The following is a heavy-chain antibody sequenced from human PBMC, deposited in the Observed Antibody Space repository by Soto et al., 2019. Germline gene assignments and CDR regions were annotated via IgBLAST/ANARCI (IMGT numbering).Heavy chain of an antibody. CDR2: IWNDGSYK. D-gene: IGHD2-2*01. CDR3: ARTYSTSWANAFDI. CDR1: GFTFSSYG. Sequence: QVLLVESGGGVVQPGKSLRLSCAASGFTFSSYGMHWVRQAPGKGLESVAVIWNDGSYKYYADSVKGRFTISRDNSKNTLYLQMDSLRAEDTAVYYCARTYSTSWANAFDIGGQGTLVTVSS. J-gene: IGHJ3*02. V-gene: IGHV3-33*01.